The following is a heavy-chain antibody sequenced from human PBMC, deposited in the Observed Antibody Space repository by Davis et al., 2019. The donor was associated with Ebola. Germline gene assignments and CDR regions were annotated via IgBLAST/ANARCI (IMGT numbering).Heavy chain of an antibody. CDR3: VKSQWDSGNYYFDY. D-gene: IGHD1-26*01. CDR1: GYTFTNYA. Sequence: AASVKVSCKASGYTFTNYAIHWVRQAPGQRLEWMGWINAGNGNTKYSQKFQGRITITRDTSASTVYMELRSLTSEDTTVLYCVKSQWDSGNYYFDYWGQGTLVTVSS. CDR2: INAGNGNT. J-gene: IGHJ4*02. V-gene: IGHV1-3*01.